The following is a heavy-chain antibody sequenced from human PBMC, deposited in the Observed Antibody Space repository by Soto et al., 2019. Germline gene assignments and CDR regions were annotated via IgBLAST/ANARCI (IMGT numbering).Heavy chain of an antibody. Sequence: QVQLVESGGGVVQPGTSLKLSFAASGFTFSTYARHWVRQTPGKGLGWVAMISKDGNDQYYADSVKGRFTVSRDNSKNTVSLQMHSLRPEDTAFYYCAKDRWEFTRYFDSWGQGTLVTVSS. J-gene: IGHJ4*02. V-gene: IGHV3-30*18. CDR3: AKDRWEFTRYFDS. CDR1: GFTFSTYA. D-gene: IGHD1-26*01. CDR2: ISKDGNDQ.